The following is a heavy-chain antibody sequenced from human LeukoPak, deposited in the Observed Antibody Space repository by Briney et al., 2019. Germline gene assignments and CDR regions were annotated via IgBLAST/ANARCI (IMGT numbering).Heavy chain of an antibody. V-gene: IGHV1-46*01. CDR1: GYTFTSYY. D-gene: IGHD3-22*01. J-gene: IGHJ4*02. CDR2: INPSGGST. Sequence: ASVKVSCKASGYTFTSYYMHWVRQAPGQGLEWMGIINPSGGSTSYAQKFQGRVTMTRDMSSSTVYMELSSLRSEDTAVYYCARVRYSDSSVLTRKRSYYFDYWGQGTLVTVSS. CDR3: ARVRYSDSSVLTRKRSYYFDY.